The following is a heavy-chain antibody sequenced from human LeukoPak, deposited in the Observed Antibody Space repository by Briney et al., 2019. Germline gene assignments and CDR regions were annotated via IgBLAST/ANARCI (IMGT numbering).Heavy chain of an antibody. J-gene: IGHJ6*02. V-gene: IGHV4-34*01. CDR2: INHSGST. CDR3: ARGVPGPIRAITISYGMDV. D-gene: IGHD3-3*01. Sequence: PSETLSLTCAVYGGSFSGYYWSWIRQPPGKGLEWIGEINHSGSTNYNPSLKSRVTISVDTSMNQFSLKLSSVTAADTAVYYCARGVPGPIRAITISYGMDVWGQGTTVTVSS. CDR1: GGSFSGYY.